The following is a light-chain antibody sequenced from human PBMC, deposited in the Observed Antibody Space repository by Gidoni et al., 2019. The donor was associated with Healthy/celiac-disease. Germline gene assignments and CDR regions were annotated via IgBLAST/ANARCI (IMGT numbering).Light chain of an antibody. CDR1: QSISSY. CDR3: QHLLT. Sequence: DIQMTQSPSSLSASVGDRVTITCRASQSISSYINWYQQKPGKAPKILNYAASSLQSGVPSRFSGSGSGTEITLTSSRLKPEDFATYYSQHLLTFGGGTKVEIK. J-gene: IGKJ4*01. V-gene: IGKV1-39*01. CDR2: AAS.